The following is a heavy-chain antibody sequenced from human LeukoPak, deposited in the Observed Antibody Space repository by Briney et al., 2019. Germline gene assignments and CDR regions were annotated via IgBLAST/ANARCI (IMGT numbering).Heavy chain of an antibody. CDR2: IYAGGST. CDR3: ARQSSAQRPANY. CDR1: GVSISNSY. J-gene: IGHJ4*02. D-gene: IGHD6-19*01. Sequence: SETLSLTCTVSGVSISNSYWGWIRQSAGKGLEFIGRIYAGGSTNYNPSLKNRVTMSVDTSKNQFSLKLSSVTAADTAVYYCARQSSAQRPANYWGQGTLVTVSS. V-gene: IGHV4-4*07.